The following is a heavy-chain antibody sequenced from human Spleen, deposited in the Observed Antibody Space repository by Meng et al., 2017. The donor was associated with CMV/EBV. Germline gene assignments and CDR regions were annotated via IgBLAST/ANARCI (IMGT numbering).Heavy chain of an antibody. D-gene: IGHD6-13*01. Sequence: DHYMDWVRQAPGKGLEWVDRTRNKANSYTTEYAASVKGRFTISRDDSKNSLYLQMNSLKTEDTAVYYCARGHRAQYSSSWYWYFDLWGRGTLVTVSS. CDR1: DHY. V-gene: IGHV3-72*01. CDR3: ARGHRAQYSSSWYWYFDL. CDR2: TRNKANSYTT. J-gene: IGHJ2*01.